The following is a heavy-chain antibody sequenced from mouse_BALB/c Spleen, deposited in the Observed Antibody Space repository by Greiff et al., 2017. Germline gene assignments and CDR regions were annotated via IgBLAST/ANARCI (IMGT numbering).Heavy chain of an antibody. V-gene: IGHV5-6-5*01. CDR1: GFTFSSYA. CDR2: ISSGGST. CDR3: ARTGPFDY. J-gene: IGHJ2*01. Sequence: DVMLVESGGGLVKPGGSLKLSCAASGFTFSSYAMSWVRQTPEKRLEWVASISSGGSTYYPDSVKGRFTISRDNARNILYLQMSSLRSEDTAMYYCARTGPFDYWGQGTTLTVSS. D-gene: IGHD3-3*01.